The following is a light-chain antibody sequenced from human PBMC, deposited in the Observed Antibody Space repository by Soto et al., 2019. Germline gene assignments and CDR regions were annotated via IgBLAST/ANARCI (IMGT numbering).Light chain of an antibody. J-gene: IGKJ1*01. CDR2: GAS. CDR1: QSVSSN. CDR3: QQYNNWPRT. Sequence: EIVMTQSPGTLSVSPGERATLSCRASQSVSSNLAWYQQKPGQAPRVLIYGASRRATGIPDRFSGSGSGTEFTLTISSLQSEDFAVYYCQQYNNWPRTFGQGTKVDIK. V-gene: IGKV3D-15*01.